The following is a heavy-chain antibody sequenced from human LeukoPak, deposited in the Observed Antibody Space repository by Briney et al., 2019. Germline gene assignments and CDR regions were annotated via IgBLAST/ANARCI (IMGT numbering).Heavy chain of an antibody. V-gene: IGHV3-21*06. CDR1: GFTFSSYG. D-gene: IGHD2-2*01. CDR2: ISSSSNYI. Sequence: GGSLRLSCAVSGFTFSSYGMNWVCQAPGKGLEWVSSISSSSNYIYYADSVKGRFTISRDNAKNSLYLQMNSLRAEDTAVYYCARGYCSSTSCYGYYYYGMDVWGQGTTVTVSS. CDR3: ARGYCSSTSCYGYYYYGMDV. J-gene: IGHJ6*02.